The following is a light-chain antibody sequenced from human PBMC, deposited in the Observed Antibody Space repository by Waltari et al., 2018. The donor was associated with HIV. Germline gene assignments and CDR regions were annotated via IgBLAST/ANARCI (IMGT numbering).Light chain of an antibody. V-gene: IGLV2-23*02. Sequence: QSALTQPASVSGSPGQSITISCTGTSSDVGSYNLVSWYQQHPGKAPKLMIYEFSKRPSGVSNRFSGSKSSNTASLTISGLQAEDEADYYGCAYAGSTWVFGGGTKLTVL. CDR1: SSDVGSYNL. CDR3: CAYAGSTWV. J-gene: IGLJ3*02. CDR2: EFS.